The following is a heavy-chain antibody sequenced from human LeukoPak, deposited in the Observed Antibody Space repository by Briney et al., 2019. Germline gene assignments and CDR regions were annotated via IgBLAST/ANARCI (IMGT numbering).Heavy chain of an antibody. CDR1: GFTFSSYS. V-gene: IGHV3-21*01. Sequence: PGGSLRLSCAASGFTFSSYSMNWVRQAPGKGLEWVSSISSSSSYIYYADSAKGRFTISRDNAKNSLYLQMNSPRAEDTAVYYCARDLVVPAAISVGMDVWGQGTTVTVSS. D-gene: IGHD2-2*01. CDR3: ARDLVVPAAISVGMDV. CDR2: ISSSSSYI. J-gene: IGHJ6*02.